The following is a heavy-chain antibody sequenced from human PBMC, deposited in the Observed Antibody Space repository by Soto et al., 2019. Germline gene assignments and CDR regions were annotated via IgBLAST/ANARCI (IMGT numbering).Heavy chain of an antibody. Sequence: WETLSLTCTVSGASISGFYWSWIRKSAGKGLEWIGRIYATGTTDYNPSLKSRVMMSVDMSKKQFSLKLRSVTAADTAVYYCVRDGTKTLRDWFDPWGQGISVTVSS. D-gene: IGHD1-1*01. CDR1: GASISGFY. V-gene: IGHV4-4*07. CDR3: VRDGTKTLRDWFDP. J-gene: IGHJ5*02. CDR2: IYATGTT.